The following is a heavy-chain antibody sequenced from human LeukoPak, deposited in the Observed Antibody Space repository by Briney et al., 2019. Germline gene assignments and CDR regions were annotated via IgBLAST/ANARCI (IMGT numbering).Heavy chain of an antibody. Sequence: GGSLRLSCAASGFTFSYYWMHWVRQAPGEGLVWVSRINDDGRTTTYADSVKGRITISRDNAKNTLYLQMNSLRAEDTAVYYCATSSAFYDSSGYYYGYYGMDVWGQGTTVTVSS. CDR1: GFTFSYYW. V-gene: IGHV3-74*03. J-gene: IGHJ6*02. CDR2: INDDGRTT. CDR3: ATSSAFYDSSGYYYGYYGMDV. D-gene: IGHD3-22*01.